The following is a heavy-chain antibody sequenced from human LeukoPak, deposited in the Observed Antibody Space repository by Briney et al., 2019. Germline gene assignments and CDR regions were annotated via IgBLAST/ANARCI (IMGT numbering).Heavy chain of an antibody. CDR2: ISYDGSNK. Sequence: PSGRSLRLSCAASGFTFSRYGMHWVRQAPGKGLEWVAVISYDGSNKYYADSVKGRFTISRDNSKNTLYLQMDSLRAEDTAVYYCAKARGTAHYFDYCGQGTLVTVSS. CDR3: AKARGTAHYFDY. V-gene: IGHV3-30*18. CDR1: GFTFSRYG. J-gene: IGHJ4*02.